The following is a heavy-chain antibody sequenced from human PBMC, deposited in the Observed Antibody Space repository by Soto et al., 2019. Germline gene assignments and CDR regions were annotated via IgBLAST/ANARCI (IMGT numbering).Heavy chain of an antibody. Sequence: QVQLQESGPGLVKPSQTLSLTCTVSGGSISSGGYYWSWIRQHPGKGLEWIGYIYYSGSTPYNRSLKCRVTISDDTYNNHFSLELNSVTAADTAVYYCARGVIHLGQGTLVTVSS. CDR3: ARGVIH. D-gene: IGHD3-16*02. CDR1: GGSISSGGYY. V-gene: IGHV4-31*03. J-gene: IGHJ4*02. CDR2: IYYSGST.